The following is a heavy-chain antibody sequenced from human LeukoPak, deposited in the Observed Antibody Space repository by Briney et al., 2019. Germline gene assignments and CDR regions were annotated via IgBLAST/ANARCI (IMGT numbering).Heavy chain of an antibody. CDR1: GGSFSGYY. CDR2: INHSGST. Sequence: SETLSLTCAVYGGSFSGYYWSWIRQPPGKGLEWMGEINHSGSTNYNPSLKSRVTISVDTSKNQFSLKLSSVTAADTAVYYCARTSIYYDSSGYRSWGQGTLVTVSS. CDR3: ARTSIYYDSSGYRS. J-gene: IGHJ5*02. D-gene: IGHD3-22*01. V-gene: IGHV4-34*01.